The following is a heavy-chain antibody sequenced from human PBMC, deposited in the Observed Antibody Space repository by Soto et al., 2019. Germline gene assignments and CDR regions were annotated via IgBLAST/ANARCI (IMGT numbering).Heavy chain of an antibody. CDR1: GGTFSSYA. V-gene: IGHV1-69*13. Sequence: SVKVSCKASGGTFSSYAISWVRQAPGQGLEWMGGIIPIFGTANYAQKFQGRVTITADESTSTAYMELSSLRSEDTAVYYCARVLDYYDSSGYPTINDAFDIWGQGKTVTV. J-gene: IGHJ3*02. D-gene: IGHD3-22*01. CDR2: IIPIFGTA. CDR3: ARVLDYYDSSGYPTINDAFDI.